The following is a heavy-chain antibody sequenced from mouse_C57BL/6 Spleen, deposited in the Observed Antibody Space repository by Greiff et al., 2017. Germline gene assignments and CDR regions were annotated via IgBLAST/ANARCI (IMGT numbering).Heavy chain of an antibody. J-gene: IGHJ1*03. D-gene: IGHD1-1*01. Sequence: EVNLVESGGGLVKPGGSLKLSCAASGFTFSDYGMHWVRQAPEKGLEWVAYISSGSSTIYYADTVKGRFTISKDNAKNTLFLQMTSLRSEDTAMYYCASTVVATGYFDVWGTGTTVTVSS. V-gene: IGHV5-17*01. CDR1: GFTFSDYG. CDR3: ASTVVATGYFDV. CDR2: ISSGSSTI.